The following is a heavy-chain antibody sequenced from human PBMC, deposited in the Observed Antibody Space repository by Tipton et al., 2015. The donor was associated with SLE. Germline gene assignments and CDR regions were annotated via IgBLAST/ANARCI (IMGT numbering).Heavy chain of an antibody. J-gene: IGHJ3*02. V-gene: IGHV4-61*09. CDR3: ARATGGSAADAFHI. Sequence: TLSLTCSVSGGSITSGTYYWSWIRQPAGKGLEWIGHIYTSGSTKYNPSLPSRVTISVDTSKNQFSLKLTSVTAADTGVYFCARATGGSAADAFHICGQGTMVTVSS. CDR1: GGSITSGTYY. D-gene: IGHD2-15*01. CDR2: IYTSGST.